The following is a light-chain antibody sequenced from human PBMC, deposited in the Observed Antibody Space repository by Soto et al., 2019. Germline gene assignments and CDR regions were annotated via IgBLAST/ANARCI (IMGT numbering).Light chain of an antibody. CDR3: TSFTTSSTFV. J-gene: IGLJ1*01. CDR2: DVS. CDR1: SSDVGRYNY. V-gene: IGLV2-14*01. Sequence: QSALAQPASVSGSPVQSITISCTGTSSDVGRYNYVSWFQQHPGKAPKLLIYDVSNWPSGVSDRFSGSKSGNTASLTISGLQAEDEADYYCTSFTTSSTFVFGTGTKVTVL.